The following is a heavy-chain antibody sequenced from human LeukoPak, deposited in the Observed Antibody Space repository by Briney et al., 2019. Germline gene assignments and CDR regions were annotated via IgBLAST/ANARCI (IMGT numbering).Heavy chain of an antibody. CDR2: IWTDAINK. V-gene: IGHV3-33*06. Sequence: PGGSLRLSCAVSGFTFRNYGMHWVRQAPGKGLEWLAVIWTDAINKYYANSVKGRFTTSRDNSKNTLFLQMNDLRAEDTAVYYCVKERAPFDAFDIWGQGTVVSVSS. CDR3: VKERAPFDAFDI. J-gene: IGHJ3*02. CDR1: GFTFRNYG.